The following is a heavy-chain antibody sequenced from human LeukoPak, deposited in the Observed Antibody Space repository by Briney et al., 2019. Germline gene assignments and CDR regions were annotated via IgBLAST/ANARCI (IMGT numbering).Heavy chain of an antibody. CDR3: ARERTPHYFGMDV. J-gene: IGHJ6*02. CDR2: IDHSGNT. V-gene: IGHV4/OR15-8*02. D-gene: IGHD1/OR15-1a*01. Sequence: GSLRLSCVVSGFTFSSYAMSWVRQSPGKGLEWVGDIDHSGNTNYNPSLKSRATISVDRSKNQFSLTLTSLTAADTAIYFCARERTPHYFGMDVWGQGTTVTVSS. CDR1: GFTFSSYAM.